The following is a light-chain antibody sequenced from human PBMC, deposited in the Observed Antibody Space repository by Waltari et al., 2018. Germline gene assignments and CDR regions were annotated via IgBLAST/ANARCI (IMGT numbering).Light chain of an antibody. CDR3: SSYAGSNTLV. CDR2: EVN. Sequence: QSALTQPPSASGSPGQSVTISCSVTNRDLGTYNYVAWFQQHPGRAPKLLIYEVNKRPAGVPDRFSGSKSDNRASLTVSGLQADDEAVYHCSSYAGSNTLVFGGGTKLTVL. J-gene: IGLJ2*01. V-gene: IGLV2-8*01. CDR1: NRDLGTYNY.